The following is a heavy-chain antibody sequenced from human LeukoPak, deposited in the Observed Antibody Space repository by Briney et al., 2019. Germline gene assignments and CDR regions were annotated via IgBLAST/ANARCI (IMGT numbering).Heavy chain of an antibody. Sequence: GASVKVSCKASGGTFSSYAISWVRQAPGQGLEWMGGIIPIFGTANYAQKFQGRVTITTDESTSTAYMELSSLRSEDTAVYYCARDHFGVVIGDYYYMDVWGKGTTVTVSS. CDR3: ARDHFGVVIGDYYYMDV. J-gene: IGHJ6*03. CDR1: GGTFSSYA. D-gene: IGHD3-3*01. CDR2: IIPIFGTA. V-gene: IGHV1-69*05.